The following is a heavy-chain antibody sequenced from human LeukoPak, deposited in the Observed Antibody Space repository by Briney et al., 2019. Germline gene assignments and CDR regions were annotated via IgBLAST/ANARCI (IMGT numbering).Heavy chain of an antibody. Sequence: SQTLSLTCTVSGGSISSGGYYWSWIRQHPGKGLEWIGYIYYSGSTYYNPSLKSRVTISVDTSKNQFSLKLSSVTAADTAVYYCARGRSDFWSGYYYGMDVWGQGTTVTVSS. D-gene: IGHD3-3*01. CDR1: GGSISSGGYY. V-gene: IGHV4-31*03. CDR2: IYYSGST. J-gene: IGHJ6*02. CDR3: ARGRSDFWSGYYYGMDV.